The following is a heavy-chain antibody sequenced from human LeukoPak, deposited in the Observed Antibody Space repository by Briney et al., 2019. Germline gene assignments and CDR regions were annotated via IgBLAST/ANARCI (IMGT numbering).Heavy chain of an antibody. V-gene: IGHV3-21*01. CDR1: GFTFSSYS. J-gene: IGHJ4*02. Sequence: GGSLRLSCAVSGFTFSSYSMNWVRQAPGKGLEWVSSISSSSSYIYYADSVKGRFTISRDNAKNSLYLQMNSLRAEDTAVYYCARDTGYSYGMDYWGQGTLVTVSS. CDR2: ISSSSSYI. D-gene: IGHD5-18*01. CDR3: ARDTGYSYGMDY.